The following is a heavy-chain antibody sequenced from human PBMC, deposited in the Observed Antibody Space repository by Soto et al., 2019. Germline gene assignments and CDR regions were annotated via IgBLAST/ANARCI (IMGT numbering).Heavy chain of an antibody. CDR1: GYTFTSYY. Sequence: ASVKVSCKASGYTFTSYYIHWVRQAPGQGLEWMGIINPSGGSTSYAQKFQGRVTMTRDTSTSTVYMELSSLRSEDTEVYCCACSSDGPTYWGQGTLVTVSS. J-gene: IGHJ4*02. CDR3: ACSSDGPTY. D-gene: IGHD5-18*01. V-gene: IGHV1-46*01. CDR2: INPSGGST.